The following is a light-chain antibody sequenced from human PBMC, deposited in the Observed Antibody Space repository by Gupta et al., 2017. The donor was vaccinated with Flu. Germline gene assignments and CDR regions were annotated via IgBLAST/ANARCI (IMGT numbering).Light chain of an antibody. CDR1: SVSVSITYA. Sequence: SVSVSITYAPTWYQQTPGQAPRALIYSTNRRSSVYPVRFAGSSLGNKAALSITGALANDESDYYCLRYRRSGEGVFGGGTKLTVL. V-gene: IGLV8-61*01. CDR2: STN. J-gene: IGLJ3*02. CDR3: LRYRRSGEGV.